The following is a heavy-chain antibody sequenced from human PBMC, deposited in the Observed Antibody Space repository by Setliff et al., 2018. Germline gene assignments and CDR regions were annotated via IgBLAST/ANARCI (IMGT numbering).Heavy chain of an antibody. D-gene: IGHD5-18*01. CDR1: GGTFSSYG. CDR3: VREGVDTRSSTDYRYYMDV. Sequence: ASVKVSCKASGGTFSSYGISWVRQAPGQGLEWMGGTITIFGTTNYARKFQGRVTIISDESTSTAYMQLSSLGSEDTAVYYCVREGVDTRSSTDYRYYMDVWGKGTTVTVSS. J-gene: IGHJ6*03. CDR2: TITIFGTT. V-gene: IGHV1-69*13.